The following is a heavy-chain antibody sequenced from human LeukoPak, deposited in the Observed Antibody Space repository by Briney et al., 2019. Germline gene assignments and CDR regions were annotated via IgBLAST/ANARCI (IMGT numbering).Heavy chain of an antibody. Sequence: ASVKVSXKASGYTFTGYYMHWVRQAPGQGLEWMGWISPNSGGTNYAQKFQGRVTMTRDTSISTAYMGLSRLRSDDTAVYYCARGQMFGELLGYWGQGTLVTVSS. CDR3: ARGQMFGELLGY. J-gene: IGHJ4*02. D-gene: IGHD3-10*02. CDR2: ISPNSGGT. V-gene: IGHV1-2*02. CDR1: GYTFTGYY.